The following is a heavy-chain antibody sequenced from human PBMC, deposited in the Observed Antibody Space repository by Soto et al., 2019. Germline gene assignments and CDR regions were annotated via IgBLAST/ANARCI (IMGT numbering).Heavy chain of an antibody. V-gene: IGHV4-59*01. D-gene: IGHD2-15*01. CDR2: IYYSGRT. J-gene: IGHJ4*02. CDR1: GDSISSYY. Sequence: SETLSLTCTVSGDSISSYYWTWIRQPPGKGLEYIGYIYYSGRTYYNPSLKSPVTISVDTSKNQFSLKLSSVTAADTAVYYCARGHLGITTTGTWYDFDYWGQGTLVTVSS. CDR3: ARGHLGITTTGTWYDFDY.